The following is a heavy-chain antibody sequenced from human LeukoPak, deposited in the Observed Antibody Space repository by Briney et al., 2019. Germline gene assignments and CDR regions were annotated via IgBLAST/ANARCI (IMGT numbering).Heavy chain of an antibody. Sequence: GRSLRLSCAASGFTFRSYGMHWVRQAPGKGLEWVAVISYDGSNKYYADSVKGRFTISRDNSKNTLYLQMNSLRAEDTAVYYCANLRFLGGVEAFDIWGQGTMVTVSS. CDR2: ISYDGSNK. V-gene: IGHV3-30*18. CDR1: GFTFRSYG. D-gene: IGHD3-3*01. CDR3: ANLRFLGGVEAFDI. J-gene: IGHJ3*02.